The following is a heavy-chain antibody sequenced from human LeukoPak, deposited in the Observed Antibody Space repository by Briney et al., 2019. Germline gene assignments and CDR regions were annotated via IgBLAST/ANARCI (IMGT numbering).Heavy chain of an antibody. CDR2: INPNSGGT. J-gene: IGHJ1*01. D-gene: IGHD3-22*01. V-gene: IGHV1-2*02. CDR3: ARREDYYDSSGYYYISEYFQH. Sequence: ASVKVSCKASGYTFTGYYMHWVRQAPGQGLEWMGWINPNSGGTNYAQKFQGRVTMTRDTSISTAYMELSRLRPDDTAVYYCARREDYYDSSGYYYISEYFQHWGQGTLVTVSS. CDR1: GYTFTGYY.